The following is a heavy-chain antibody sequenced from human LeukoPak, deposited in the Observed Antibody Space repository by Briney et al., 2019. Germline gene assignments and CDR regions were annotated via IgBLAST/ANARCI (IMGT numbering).Heavy chain of an antibody. D-gene: IGHD5-18*01. J-gene: IGHJ4*02. CDR1: GFTFSSYW. CDR2: ISGSGGST. Sequence: PGGSLRLSCAASGFTFSSYWMSWVRQAPGKGLEWVSAISGSGGSTYYADSVKGRFTISRDNSKNTLYLQMNSLRAEDTAVYYCAKDGYSYGDYFDYWGQGTLVTVSS. CDR3: AKDGYSYGDYFDY. V-gene: IGHV3-23*01.